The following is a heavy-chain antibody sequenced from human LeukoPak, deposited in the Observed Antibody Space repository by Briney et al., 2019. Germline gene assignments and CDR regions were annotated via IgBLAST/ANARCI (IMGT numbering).Heavy chain of an antibody. CDR3: ATVGRSGWPYYMDV. J-gene: IGHJ6*03. Sequence: GGSLRLSCAASGFTFSSYAMSWVRQAPGKGLEWVSTISGSGGSTYYADSVKGRFTISRDNSKNTLYLQMNSLRAEDTAVYYCATVGRSGWPYYMDVWGKETSVTVSS. CDR1: GFTFSSYA. V-gene: IGHV3-23*01. CDR2: ISGSGGST. D-gene: IGHD6-19*01.